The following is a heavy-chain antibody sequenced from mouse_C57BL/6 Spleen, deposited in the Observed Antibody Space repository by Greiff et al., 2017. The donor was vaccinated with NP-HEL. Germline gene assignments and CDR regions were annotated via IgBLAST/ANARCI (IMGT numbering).Heavy chain of an antibody. V-gene: IGHV1-82*01. J-gene: IGHJ4*01. Sequence: QVQLKESGPELVKPGASVKISCKASGYAFSSSWMNWVKQRPGKGLEWIGRIYPGDGDTNYNGKFKGKATLTADKSSSTAYMQLSSLTSEDSAVYFCARVPLRRAMDYWGQGTSVTVSS. CDR2: IYPGDGDT. D-gene: IGHD1-1*01. CDR1: GYAFSSSW. CDR3: ARVPLRRAMDY.